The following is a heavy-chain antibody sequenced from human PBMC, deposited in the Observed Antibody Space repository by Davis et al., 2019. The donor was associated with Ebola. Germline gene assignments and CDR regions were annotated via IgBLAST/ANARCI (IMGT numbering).Heavy chain of an antibody. V-gene: IGHV3-11*01. J-gene: IGHJ4*02. CDR1: GFTFSDYY. CDR3: ARDPEVEGSSWYFDY. CDR2: ISSSGSTI. D-gene: IGHD6-13*01. Sequence: GESLKISCAASGFTFSDYYMSWIRQAPGKGLEWVSYISSSGSTIYYADSVKGRFTISRDNAKNSLYLQMNSLRAEGTAVYYCARDPEVEGSSWYFDYWGQGTLVTVSS.